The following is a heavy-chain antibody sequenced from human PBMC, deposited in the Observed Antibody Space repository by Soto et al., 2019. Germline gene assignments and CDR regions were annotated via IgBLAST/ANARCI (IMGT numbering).Heavy chain of an antibody. CDR2: IYYSGST. J-gene: IGHJ5*02. CDR1: GGSISSGGYY. Sequence: LSLTCTVSGGSISSGGYYWSWIRQHRGKGLEWIGYIYYSGSTYYNPSLKSRVTISVDTSKNQFSLKLSSVTAADTAVYYCARGLHYDFWSGYRWFDPWGQGTLVTVSS. CDR3: ARGLHYDFWSGYRWFDP. D-gene: IGHD3-3*01. V-gene: IGHV4-31*03.